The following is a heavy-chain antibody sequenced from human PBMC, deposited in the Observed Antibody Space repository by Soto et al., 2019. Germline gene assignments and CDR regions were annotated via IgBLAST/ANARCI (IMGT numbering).Heavy chain of an antibody. CDR2: VSGYNGDT. Sequence: QGQLVQSGPEVKKPGASVKVSCKASGYTFSRYGISWVRQAPGQGLEWMGWVSGYNGDTKYAQKVQGTVPMPIDTSTHTAYMELRSLTSDDTAKYYCAKNGQPPYYYYGMDVWGQGTTVTVSS. CDR3: AKNGQPPYYYYGMDV. J-gene: IGHJ6*02. D-gene: IGHD2-8*01. CDR1: GYTFSRYG. V-gene: IGHV1-18*01.